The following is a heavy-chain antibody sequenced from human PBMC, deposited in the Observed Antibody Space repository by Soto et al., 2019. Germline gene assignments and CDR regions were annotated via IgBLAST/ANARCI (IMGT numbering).Heavy chain of an antibody. CDR1: GFTFSNYA. Sequence: GGSLRLSCAASGFTFSNYAMNWVRQAPGKGLEWVSVISGSGDSTYYADSVKGRFTISRDNSKNTLYLQMNSLRAEDTAVYYCAKGFWAVAGTRYFDYWGQGTLVTVSS. V-gene: IGHV3-23*01. CDR2: ISGSGDST. J-gene: IGHJ4*02. CDR3: AKGFWAVAGTRYFDY. D-gene: IGHD6-19*01.